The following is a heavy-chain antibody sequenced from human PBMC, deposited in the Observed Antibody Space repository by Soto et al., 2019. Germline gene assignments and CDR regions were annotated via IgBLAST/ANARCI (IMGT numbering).Heavy chain of an antibody. CDR2: ISESGGST. D-gene: IGHD2-8*01. CDR1: GFSFSDYA. Sequence: GGSLRLSCAASGFSFSDYAMSWVRQAPGKGLEWVSVISESGGSTHYADSVRGRFTVSRDNSKNTLYLEMNNLRADDSAVYYCAKYLLMDTSSIFDCWGQGALVTVSS. V-gene: IGHV3-23*01. CDR3: AKYLLMDTSSIFDC. J-gene: IGHJ4*02.